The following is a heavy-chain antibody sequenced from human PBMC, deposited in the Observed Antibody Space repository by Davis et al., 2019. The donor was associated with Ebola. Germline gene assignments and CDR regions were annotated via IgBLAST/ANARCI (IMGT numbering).Heavy chain of an antibody. V-gene: IGHV4-59*01. Sequence: PSETLSLTCTVSGGSITNYYWSWVRQSPGMGLEWIGYISYRGSTNYNPSLSSRLTISRDTSKNQFSLKLTSVTAADTAVYFCVRDGDPVAVLTYWYFDLWGRGSPVTVSS. CDR2: ISYRGST. CDR1: GGSITNYY. CDR3: VRDGDPVAVLTYWYFDL. J-gene: IGHJ2*01. D-gene: IGHD6-19*01.